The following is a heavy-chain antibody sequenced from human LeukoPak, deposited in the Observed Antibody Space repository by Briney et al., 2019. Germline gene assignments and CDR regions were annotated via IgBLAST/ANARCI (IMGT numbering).Heavy chain of an antibody. Sequence: SETLSLTCTVSGGSISSYYWSWIRQPAGKGLEWIGRIYTSGSTNYNPSLKSRVTMSVDTSKNQFSLKLSSVTAADTAVCYCARDGFGYSYGYYFDYWGQGTLVTVSS. CDR3: ARDGFGYSYGYYFDY. J-gene: IGHJ4*02. V-gene: IGHV4-4*07. D-gene: IGHD5-18*01. CDR1: GGSISSYY. CDR2: IYTSGST.